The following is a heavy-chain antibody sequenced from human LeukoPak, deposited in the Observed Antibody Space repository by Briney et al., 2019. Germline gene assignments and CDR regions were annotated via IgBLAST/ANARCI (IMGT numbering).Heavy chain of an antibody. D-gene: IGHD1-26*01. CDR3: ARVFIRGSYVLNY. V-gene: IGHV1-2*02. CDR2: INPNSGGT. CDR1: GYTFTGYY. J-gene: IGHJ4*02. Sequence: GASVKVSCKASGYTFTGYYMHWVRQAPGQGLEWMGWINPNSGGTNYAQKFQGRVTMTRDTSISTAYMELSRLRSDDTAVYYCARVFIRGSYVLNYWGQGTLVTVSS.